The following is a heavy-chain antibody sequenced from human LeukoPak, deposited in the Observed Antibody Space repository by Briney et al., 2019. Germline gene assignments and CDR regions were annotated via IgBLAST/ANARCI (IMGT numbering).Heavy chain of an antibody. CDR2: ISPSGDIT. CDR1: GFIFSSHG. CDR3: ARDHVEGYSYGYDC. J-gene: IGHJ4*02. Sequence: GGSLRLSCAASGFIFSSHGMNWVRQAPGKGLEWVSGISPSGDITYYADSVKGRFTISRDNSKNTVYLQMDSLRFEDAAVYYCARDHVEGYSYGYDCWGQGTLVTVSS. D-gene: IGHD5-18*01. V-gene: IGHV3-23*01.